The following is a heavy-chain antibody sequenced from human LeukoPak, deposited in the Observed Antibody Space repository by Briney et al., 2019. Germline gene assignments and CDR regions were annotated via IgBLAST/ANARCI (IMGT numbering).Heavy chain of an antibody. J-gene: IGHJ4*02. D-gene: IGHD2-21*01. CDR3: ARDLHRGGDFQY. CDR2: ISHSGST. V-gene: IGHV4-34*01. Sequence: RASETLSLTCTVSGGSISSYYWSWIRQPPGKGLEWIGEISHSGSTNYNPSLKSRVTISVDTSKNQFSLKLSSVTAADTAIYYCARDLHRGGDFQYWGQGTLVTVSS. CDR1: GGSISSYY.